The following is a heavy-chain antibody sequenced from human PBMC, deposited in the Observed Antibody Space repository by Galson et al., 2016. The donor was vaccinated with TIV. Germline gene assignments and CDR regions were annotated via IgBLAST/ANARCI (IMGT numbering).Heavy chain of an antibody. CDR2: ISENSGST. Sequence: SLRLSCAASGFTFSSYAMNWVRQAPGKGLEWVSSISENSGSTDYAGSVKGRFTISRDNSKNTLYLQMDSLRAEDTAVYYCAKQFVDFWGPGTTVTVSS. J-gene: IGHJ6*02. V-gene: IGHV3-23*01. D-gene: IGHD5-24*01. CDR1: GFTFSSYA. CDR3: AKQFVDF.